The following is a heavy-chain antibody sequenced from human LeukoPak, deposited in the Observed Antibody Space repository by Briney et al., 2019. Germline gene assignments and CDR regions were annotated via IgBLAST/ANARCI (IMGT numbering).Heavy chain of an antibody. CDR3: ARLSIAGATYWYFDL. D-gene: IGHD1-26*01. V-gene: IGHV4-39*01. CDR2: MSYGGST. J-gene: IGHJ2*01. CDR1: GGFMSSSRYY. Sequence: SETLSLTCTVSGGFMSSSRYYWGWLRQPPGKGQEWIGSMSYGGSTYYNLSLRSRVDISEDTSKNQFSLKVNSVTAADTAIYYCARLSIAGATYWYFDLWGRGTLVTVSS.